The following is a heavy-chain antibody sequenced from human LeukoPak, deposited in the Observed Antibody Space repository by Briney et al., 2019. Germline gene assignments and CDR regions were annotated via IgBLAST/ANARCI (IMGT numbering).Heavy chain of an antibody. Sequence: SETLSLTCTVSGGSISSYYWSWIRQPAGKGLEWIGRTYTSGSTNYNPSLKSRVTMSVDTSKNQFSLKLSSVTAADTAVYYCARDGVSSSWTYYYYYGMDVWGQGTTVTVSS. V-gene: IGHV4-4*07. CDR2: TYTSGST. CDR1: GGSISSYY. CDR3: ARDGVSSSWTYYYYYGMDV. J-gene: IGHJ6*02. D-gene: IGHD6-13*01.